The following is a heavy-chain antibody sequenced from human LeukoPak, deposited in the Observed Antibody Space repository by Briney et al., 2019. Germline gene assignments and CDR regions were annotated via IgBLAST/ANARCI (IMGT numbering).Heavy chain of an antibody. CDR2: ISGSGVNT. J-gene: IGHJ4*02. V-gene: IGHV3-23*01. D-gene: IGHD3-3*01. CDR1: GFTFINYA. CDR3: AKTYYDFWSGYRD. Sequence: PGGSLRLSCAASGFTFINYAMSWVRQAPGKGLEWVSAISGSGVNTYYADSVKGRFTISRDNSKNTLYLQMNSLRAEDTAVYYCAKTYYDFWSGYRDWGQGTLVTVSS.